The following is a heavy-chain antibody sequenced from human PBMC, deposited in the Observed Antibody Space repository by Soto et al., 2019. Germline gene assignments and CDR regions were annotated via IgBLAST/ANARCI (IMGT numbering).Heavy chain of an antibody. Sequence: QLQLQESGPGLVKPSETLSLTCTVSGDSISSSSYYWGWIRQPPGQGLEWIGSIYYSGSTYYNPSLKSRVTISVDTSKNQCSLTLSSVTAADTAVYYCASNFRDYFDYWGQGTLVTVSS. CDR3: ASNFRDYFDY. V-gene: IGHV4-39*01. CDR1: GDSISSSSYY. D-gene: IGHD3-3*01. J-gene: IGHJ4*02. CDR2: IYYSGST.